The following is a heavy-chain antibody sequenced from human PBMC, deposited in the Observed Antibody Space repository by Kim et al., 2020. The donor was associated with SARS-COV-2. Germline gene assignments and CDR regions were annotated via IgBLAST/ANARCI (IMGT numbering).Heavy chain of an antibody. D-gene: IGHD6-19*01. Sequence: GGSLRLSCAASGFTFSSYAMSWVRQAPGKGLEWVSAISGSGGSTYYADSVKGRFTISRDNSKNTLYLQMNSLRAEDTAVYYCAKDIRPKNIAVAGSVDYWGQGTLVTVSS. CDR1: GFTFSSYA. V-gene: IGHV3-23*01. CDR2: ISGSGGST. CDR3: AKDIRPKNIAVAGSVDY. J-gene: IGHJ4*02.